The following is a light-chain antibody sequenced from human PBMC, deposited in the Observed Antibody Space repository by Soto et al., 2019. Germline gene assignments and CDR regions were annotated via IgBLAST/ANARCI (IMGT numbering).Light chain of an antibody. CDR1: ESVSGN. Sequence: EIVMTQSPATLSVSPGERATLSCRASESVSGNLAWYQQTPGQAPRLLIFGASTRAIGSPARFRGSGSGTQSTLTISSLQSEDFAVYYCQQYNDWPRTFGQGTKVDIK. V-gene: IGKV3-15*01. CDR3: QQYNDWPRT. J-gene: IGKJ1*01. CDR2: GAS.